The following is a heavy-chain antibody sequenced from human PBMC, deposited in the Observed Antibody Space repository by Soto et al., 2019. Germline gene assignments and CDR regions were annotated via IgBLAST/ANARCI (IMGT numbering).Heavy chain of an antibody. V-gene: IGHV4-34*01. CDR3: ARVGYCSGGSCYAERQGFDY. CDR1: GGSFSGYY. CDR2: INHSGST. D-gene: IGHD2-15*01. J-gene: IGHJ4*02. Sequence: QVQLQQWGAGLLKPSETLSLTCAVYGGSFSGYYWSWIRQPPGKGLEWIGEINHSGSTNYNPSLKSRVTISVDTSKNQFSLKLSSVTAADTAVYYCARVGYCSGGSCYAERQGFDYWGQGTLVTVSS.